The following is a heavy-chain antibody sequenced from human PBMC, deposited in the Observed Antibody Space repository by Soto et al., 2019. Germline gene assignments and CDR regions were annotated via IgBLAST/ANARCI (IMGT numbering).Heavy chain of an antibody. CDR1: GFTVSSSY. V-gene: IGHV3-66*01. CDR2: IYSAGVT. Sequence: EVQLVESGGGLVQPGGSLRLSCAASGFTVSSSYMSWVRQAPGKGLECVSVIYSAGVTYYADSVRDRFTISRDNSENTLYLQMNNLRVEDKAVYYCAKASVWSAYEYYFDYWGQGTVVTVSS. D-gene: IGHD3-3*01. CDR3: AKASVWSAYEYYFDY. J-gene: IGHJ4*02.